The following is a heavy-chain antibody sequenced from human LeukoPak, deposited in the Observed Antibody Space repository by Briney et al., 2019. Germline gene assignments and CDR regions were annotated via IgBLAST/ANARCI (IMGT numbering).Heavy chain of an antibody. CDR1: GFTVSNNY. CDR2: ISASGGST. D-gene: IGHD2-2*01. CDR3: AKDRGWGYCSSTSCYFSGMDV. J-gene: IGHJ6*02. Sequence: GGSLRLSCAASGFTVSNNYMTWVRQAPGKGLEWVSVISASGGSTYYADSVKGRFTISRDKSKNTLYLQMNSLRAEDTAVYYCAKDRGWGYCSSTSCYFSGMDVWGQGTTVTVSS. V-gene: IGHV3-23*01.